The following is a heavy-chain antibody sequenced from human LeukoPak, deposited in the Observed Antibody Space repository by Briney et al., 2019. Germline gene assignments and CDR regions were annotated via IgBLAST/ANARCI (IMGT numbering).Heavy chain of an antibody. Sequence: PSETLSLTCSVSGGPISSYYWSWIRQPPGKGLEWIGYIYYSGSTNYNPSLKSRVTISVDTSKNPFSLKLSSVTAADTAVYYCARLHSSTWYNWFDPWGQGTLVTVSS. D-gene: IGHD6-13*01. CDR2: IYYSGST. CDR1: GGPISSYY. J-gene: IGHJ5*02. CDR3: ARLHSSTWYNWFDP. V-gene: IGHV4-59*08.